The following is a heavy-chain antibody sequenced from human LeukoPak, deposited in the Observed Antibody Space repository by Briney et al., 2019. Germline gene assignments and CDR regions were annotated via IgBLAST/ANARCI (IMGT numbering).Heavy chain of an antibody. Sequence: PGGSLRLSCAASGFTFSNYGMHWVRQAPGKGLEWVAVIWYDGSNKYYSDSVRGRFTISRDNSKNTLYLQMNSLRAEDTAVYYCARGPPYSSSWYVYYYYGMDVWGQGTTVTVSS. J-gene: IGHJ6*02. CDR3: ARGPPYSSSWYVYYYYGMDV. CDR2: IWYDGSNK. D-gene: IGHD6-13*01. V-gene: IGHV3-33*01. CDR1: GFTFSNYG.